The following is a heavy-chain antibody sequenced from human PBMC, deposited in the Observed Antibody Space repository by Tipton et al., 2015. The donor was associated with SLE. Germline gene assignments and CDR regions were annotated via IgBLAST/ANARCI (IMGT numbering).Heavy chain of an antibody. D-gene: IGHD6-13*01. V-gene: IGHV3-74*01. Sequence: SLRLSCAASGFTFSSYWMHWVRQAPGKDLVWVSRINGDGSRANYADSVKGRFTISRDNAKNTVYLQMNSLRAEDTAVYYCSRDQHVAATDYWGQGTLVTVSS. J-gene: IGHJ4*02. CDR1: GFTFSSYW. CDR2: INGDGSRA. CDR3: SRDQHVAATDY.